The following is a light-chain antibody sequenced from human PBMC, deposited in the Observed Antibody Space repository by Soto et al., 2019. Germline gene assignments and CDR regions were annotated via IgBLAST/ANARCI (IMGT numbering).Light chain of an antibody. CDR2: DVS. J-gene: IGKJ2*03. V-gene: IGKV1-5*01. Sequence: DIQLTQSPSTLSASVGDRVTITCRANQTITDWLAWYQQKPGKAPTLLVFDVSDLHTGIPSRFSGSGSGTEVTLTISSLQPDDFATYHCQQYNSYVYSFGQGTRLEI. CDR1: QTITDW. CDR3: QQYNSYVYS.